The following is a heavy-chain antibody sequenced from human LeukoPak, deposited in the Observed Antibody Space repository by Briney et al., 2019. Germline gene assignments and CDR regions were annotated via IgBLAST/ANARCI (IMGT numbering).Heavy chain of an antibody. CDR3: ARHDLGLDGTWD. D-gene: IGHD3/OR15-3a*01. J-gene: IGHJ4*02. CDR1: GGSIRECY. CDR2: VFNSGPT. Sequence: KSSETLSLTCSVSGGSIRECYWSWIRQPPGKELHWVGQVFNSGPTNHNPSLKRPVIISVDTSNNQFSLQLSSVTAADTAIYYCARHDLGLDGTWDWGQGTLVTVSS. V-gene: IGHV4-59*01.